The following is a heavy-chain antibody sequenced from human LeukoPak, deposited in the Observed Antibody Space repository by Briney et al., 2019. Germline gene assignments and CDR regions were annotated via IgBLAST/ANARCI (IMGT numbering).Heavy chain of an antibody. Sequence: SETMSLTCAVYGGSFSGYYWSWIRQPAGKGLEWIGSIYHSGSTYYNPSLKSRVTISVDTSKNQFSLKLSSVTAADTAVYYCARHRGLLRSWFDPWGQGTLVTVSS. V-gene: IGHV4-34*01. CDR1: GGSFSGYY. D-gene: IGHD3-10*01. CDR2: IYHSGST. CDR3: ARHRGLLRSWFDP. J-gene: IGHJ5*02.